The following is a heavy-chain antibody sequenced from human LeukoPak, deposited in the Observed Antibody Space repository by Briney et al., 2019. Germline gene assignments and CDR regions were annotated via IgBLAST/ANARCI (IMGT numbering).Heavy chain of an antibody. CDR3: ARRGGPVWFGELYYFDY. Sequence: SETLSLTCTVSGGSISSSSYYWGWIRQPPGKGLEWIGSIYYSGSTYYNPSLKSRVTISVDTSKNQFSLKLSSVTAADTAVYYCARRGGPVWFGELYYFDYWGQGTLVTVSS. D-gene: IGHD3-10*01. V-gene: IGHV4-39*01. J-gene: IGHJ4*02. CDR2: IYYSGST. CDR1: GGSISSSSYY.